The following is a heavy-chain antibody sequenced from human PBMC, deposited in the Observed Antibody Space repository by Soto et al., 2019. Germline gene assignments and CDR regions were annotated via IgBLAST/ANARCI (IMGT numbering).Heavy chain of an antibody. J-gene: IGHJ6*02. D-gene: IGHD1-26*01. Sequence: QVQLVQSGAEVRKPGASVKVSCKTSGYTFSRSGISWVRQAPGQGLEWMGWISTYNGDANYAQKLQGRVTMTTDTSTSTAFMELGSLTSDDTAVYYCARSGSVHYYDYGLDVWGQGTTVTVSS. CDR2: ISTYNGDA. CDR3: ARSGSVHYYDYGLDV. CDR1: GYTFSRSG. V-gene: IGHV1-18*01.